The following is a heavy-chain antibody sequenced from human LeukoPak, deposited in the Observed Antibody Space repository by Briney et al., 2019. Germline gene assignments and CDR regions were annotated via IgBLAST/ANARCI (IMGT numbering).Heavy chain of an antibody. CDR2: IHPGDPEI. Sequence: GWIRHPPGKGLEWMVLIHPGDPEITYTPSFQGQVTISAHKSISTASLQWSSLKPPDITMFYCARGARIRFLEGDHSFDIWGQGTMVTVSS. J-gene: IGHJ3*02. D-gene: IGHD3-3*01. V-gene: IGHV5-51*01. CDR3: ARGARIRFLEGDHSFDI.